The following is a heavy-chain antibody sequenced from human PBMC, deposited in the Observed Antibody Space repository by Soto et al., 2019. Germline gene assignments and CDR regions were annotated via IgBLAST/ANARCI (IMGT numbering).Heavy chain of an antibody. D-gene: IGHD3-22*01. J-gene: IGHJ5*02. Sequence: PSVTLSLTCTASGASISVHSYYWTWIRQPTGKGLEWLGGSSYSGTTYFNPSLKSRATISVDTSKNQFSLRLTSVTAADTALYYWTRRYNLYDNYCDPCGPVARVTVAS. CDR3: TRRYNLYDNYCDP. CDR1: GASISVHSYY. V-gene: IGHV4-39*01. CDR2: SSYSGTT.